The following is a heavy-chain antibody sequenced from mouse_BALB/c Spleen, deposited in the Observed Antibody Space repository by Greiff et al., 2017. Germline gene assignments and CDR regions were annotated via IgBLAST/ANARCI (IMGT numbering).Heavy chain of an antibody. CDR2: IWGDGST. CDR1: GFSLTGYG. Sequence: QVQLQQSGPGLVAPSQSLSITCTVSGFSLTGYGVNWVRQPPGKGLEWLGMIWGDGSTDYNSALKSRLSISKDNSKSQVFLKMNSLQTDDTARYYCARDWGNYDSFFAYWGQGTLVTVSA. D-gene: IGHD2-1*01. J-gene: IGHJ3*01. CDR3: ARDWGNYDSFFAY. V-gene: IGHV2-6-7*01.